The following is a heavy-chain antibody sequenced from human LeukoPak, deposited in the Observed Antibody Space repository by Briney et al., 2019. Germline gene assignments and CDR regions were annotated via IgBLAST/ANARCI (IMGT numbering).Heavy chain of an antibody. CDR2: IYYSGST. CDR3: ARQVTASSRVFDY. V-gene: IGHV4-39*01. D-gene: IGHD2-21*02. J-gene: IGHJ4*02. Sequence: SETLSLTCTVSGGSISSSSYYWGWIRQPPGKGLEWIGSIYYSGSTYYNPSLKSRVTISVDTSKNLFSLKLSSVTAADTAVYYCARQVTASSRVFDYWGQGTLVTVSS. CDR1: GGSISSSSYY.